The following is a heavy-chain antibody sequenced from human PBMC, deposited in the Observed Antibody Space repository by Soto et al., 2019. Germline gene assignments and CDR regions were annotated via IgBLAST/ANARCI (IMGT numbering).Heavy chain of an antibody. CDR1: GFTFSDYY. Sequence: PGGPLRLSCAASGFTFSDYYMSWIRQAPGKGLEWVSYISSSGSTIYYADSVKGRFTISRDNAKNSLYLQTNSLRAEDTAVYYCARERTGYYIPNDWGQGTMVTVSS. CDR2: ISSSGSTI. D-gene: IGHD3-22*01. V-gene: IGHV3-11*01. J-gene: IGHJ3*01. CDR3: ARERTGYYIPND.